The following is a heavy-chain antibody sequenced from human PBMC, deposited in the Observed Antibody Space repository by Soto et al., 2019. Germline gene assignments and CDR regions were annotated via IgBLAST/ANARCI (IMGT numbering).Heavy chain of an antibody. D-gene: IGHD6-19*01. V-gene: IGHV4-39*01. Sequence: QLQLQESGPGLVKPSETLSLTCTVSGGSISSSSYYWGWIRQPPGKGLEWIGSIYYSGSTYYNPSLKSRVTISVETSKNQFSLKLSSVTAADTAVYYCARHYQWLEGGYYYGMDVWGQGTTVTVSS. CDR2: IYYSGST. CDR1: GGSISSSSYY. CDR3: ARHYQWLEGGYYYGMDV. J-gene: IGHJ6*02.